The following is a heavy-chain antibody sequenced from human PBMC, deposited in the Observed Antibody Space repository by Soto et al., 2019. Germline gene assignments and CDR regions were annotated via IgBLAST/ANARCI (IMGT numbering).Heavy chain of an antibody. CDR1: GGSISSYY. Sequence: SESLSLTCTVSGGSISSYYWSWIRQPPGKGLEWIGYIYYSGSTNYNPSLKSRVTISVDTSKNQFSLKLSSVTAADTAVYYCARDLKRYSSSSGYYYYYGMDVWGQGTTVTVSS. V-gene: IGHV4-59*01. CDR3: ARDLKRYSSSSGYYYYYGMDV. CDR2: IYYSGST. J-gene: IGHJ6*02. D-gene: IGHD6-6*01.